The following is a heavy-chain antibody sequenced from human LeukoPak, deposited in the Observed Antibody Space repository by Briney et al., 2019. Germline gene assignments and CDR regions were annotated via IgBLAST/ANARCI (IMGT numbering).Heavy chain of an antibody. CDR2: INPSGGST. D-gene: IGHD3-10*01. Sequence: ASVKVSCKASGYTFTSYYMHWVRQAPGQGLEWMGIINPSGGSTSYAQKFQGRVTMTRDTSTSTVYMELSSLRSEDTAVYYCARGDTMVRGVTSIGDYWGQGTLVTVSS. CDR3: ARGDTMVRGVTSIGDY. V-gene: IGHV1-46*01. J-gene: IGHJ4*02. CDR1: GYTFTSYY.